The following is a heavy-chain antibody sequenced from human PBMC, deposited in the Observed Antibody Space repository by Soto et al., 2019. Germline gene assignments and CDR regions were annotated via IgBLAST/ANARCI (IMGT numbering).Heavy chain of an antibody. D-gene: IGHD1-7*01. J-gene: IGHJ4*02. V-gene: IGHV2-5*02. Sequence: QITLKESGPTLVKPTQTLTLTCTFSGFSLSTSGVGVGWIRQPPGKALEWLALIYWDDDKRYSPSLKSRLTLTKDTARNQVVLTMTNMDPVDTATYYCAHLCRSGTTIHYFFDYWGQGTPVTVSS. CDR1: GFSLSTSGVG. CDR3: AHLCRSGTTIHYFFDY. CDR2: IYWDDDK.